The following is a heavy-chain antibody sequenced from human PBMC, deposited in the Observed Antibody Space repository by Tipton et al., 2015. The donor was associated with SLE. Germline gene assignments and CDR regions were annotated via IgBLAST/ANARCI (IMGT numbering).Heavy chain of an antibody. D-gene: IGHD3-10*01. Sequence: QLVQSGAEVKKPGASVKVSCKASGYTFTSYGISWVRQAPGQGLEWMGWISAYNGNTNYAQKLQGRVTMTRDTSISTAYMELSRLRSDDTAVYYCARDYYGSGSYEAFDIWGQGTMVTVSS. CDR1: GYTFTSYG. CDR3: ARDYYGSGSYEAFDI. J-gene: IGHJ3*02. V-gene: IGHV1-18*01. CDR2: ISAYNGNT.